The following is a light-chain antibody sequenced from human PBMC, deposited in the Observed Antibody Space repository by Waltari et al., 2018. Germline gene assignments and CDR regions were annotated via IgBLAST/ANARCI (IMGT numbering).Light chain of an antibody. V-gene: IGLV2-23*02. J-gene: IGLJ2*01. CDR2: EVS. CDR1: SSDVGSYNL. CDR3: CSYAGSSAV. Sequence: QSALTQPASVSGSPGQSITISCTGTSSDVGSYNLVSWYQQHPGQAPKLMIYEVSKRPSGVSNPFSGSKAGNTASLTISGLQAEDEADYYCCSYAGSSAVFGGGTKLTVL.